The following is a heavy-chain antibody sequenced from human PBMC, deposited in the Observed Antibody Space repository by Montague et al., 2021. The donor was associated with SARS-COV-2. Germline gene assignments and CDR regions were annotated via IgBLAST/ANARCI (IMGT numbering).Heavy chain of an antibody. D-gene: IGHD1-7*01. Sequence: QSVAEVKTPGESLRISCKGSGYSFTSYWIGWVRQMPGKGLEWMGIIYPGDSDTRYSPSFQGQVTISADKSISTAYLQWSSLKASDTAMYYCARPRPQHPNWNYAVYSDAFDIWGQGTMVTVSS. CDR3: ARPRPQHPNWNYAVYSDAFDI. J-gene: IGHJ3*02. CDR1: GYSFTSYW. CDR2: IYPGDSDT. V-gene: IGHV5-51*01.